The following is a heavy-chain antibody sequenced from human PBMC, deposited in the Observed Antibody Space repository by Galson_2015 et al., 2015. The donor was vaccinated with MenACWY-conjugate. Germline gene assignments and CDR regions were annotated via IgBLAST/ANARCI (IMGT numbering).Heavy chain of an antibody. Sequence: SVLYSDGTTYYADSVKGRFTVSRDNAKNTLYLQMNSLKVEDTAVYYCARDHLYCNSAGCVGSGTTLEYWGQGALVTVSS. V-gene: IGHV3-53*01. J-gene: IGHJ4*02. CDR2: LYSDGTT. CDR3: ARDHLYCNSAGCVGSGTTLEY. D-gene: IGHD2/OR15-2a*01.